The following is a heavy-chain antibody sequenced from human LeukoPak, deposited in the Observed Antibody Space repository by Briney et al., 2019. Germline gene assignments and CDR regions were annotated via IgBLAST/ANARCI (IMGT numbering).Heavy chain of an antibody. J-gene: IGHJ4*02. D-gene: IGHD2-15*01. CDR2: IYYSGST. CDR3: ARGYCSGGSCYLDY. V-gene: IGHV4-30-4*08. Sequence: SWVRQVPGKGLEWIGYIYYSGSTYYNPSLKSRVTISVDTSKNQFSLKLSSVTAADTAVYYCARGYCSGGSCYLDYWGQGTLVTVSS.